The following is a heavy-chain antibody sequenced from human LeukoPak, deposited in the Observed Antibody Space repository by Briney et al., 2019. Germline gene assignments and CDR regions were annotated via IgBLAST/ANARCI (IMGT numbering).Heavy chain of an antibody. CDR1: GFIFSSYS. J-gene: IGHJ6*02. V-gene: IGHV3-21*01. CDR2: ISSSSSYI. CDR3: ARDSPNYYGMDV. Sequence: GGSLRLSCAASGFIFSSYSMNWVRQAPGKGLEWVSSISSSSSYIYYADSVKGRFTISRDNAKNSLYLQMNSLRAEDTAVYYCARDSPNYYGMDVWGQGTTVTVSS.